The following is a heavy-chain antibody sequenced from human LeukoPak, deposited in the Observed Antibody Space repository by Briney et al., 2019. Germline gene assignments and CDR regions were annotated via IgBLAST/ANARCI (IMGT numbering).Heavy chain of an antibody. Sequence: SVKVSCKASGGTFSSYAISWVRQAPGQGLEWMGGIIPICGTANYAQKFQGRGTITTDESTSTAYMELSSLRSEDNAVYYCAGGIDGYNLVDYWGQGTLVTVSS. CDR3: AGGIDGYNLVDY. V-gene: IGHV1-69*05. D-gene: IGHD5-24*01. CDR1: GGTFSSYA. CDR2: IIPICGTA. J-gene: IGHJ4*02.